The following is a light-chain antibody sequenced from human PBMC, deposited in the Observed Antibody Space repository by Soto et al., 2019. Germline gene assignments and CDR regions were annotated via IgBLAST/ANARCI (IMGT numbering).Light chain of an antibody. CDR2: EVS. CDR1: SSDVGGYDY. V-gene: IGLV2-14*01. J-gene: IGLJ1*01. Sequence: QSALTQPASVSGSPGQSITISCTGTSSDVGGYDYVSWYQQHPGKAPKLIIYEVSNRPSGISNRFSGSKSGNTASLTISGLQAEDEADYYCTSYTSSSARVSGTGTKVTVL. CDR3: TSYTSSSARV.